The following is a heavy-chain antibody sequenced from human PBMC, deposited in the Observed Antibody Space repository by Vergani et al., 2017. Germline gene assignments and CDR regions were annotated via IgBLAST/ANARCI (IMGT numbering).Heavy chain of an antibody. V-gene: IGHV3-23*01. CDR2: ISGPCLST. CDR3: VKEKIDWGSYFFDS. D-gene: IGHD7-27*01. Sequence: EVHLLESGGGLVQSGGSLRLSCAASGFTFSNSAVSWVRQAPGRGLAWVSSISGPCLSTYYADSVKGRFSISRDNSKNTVFLQMHSLRAEDTAIYYCVKEKIDWGSYFFDSWGHGSLVTVSS. J-gene: IGHJ4*01. CDR1: GFTFSNSA.